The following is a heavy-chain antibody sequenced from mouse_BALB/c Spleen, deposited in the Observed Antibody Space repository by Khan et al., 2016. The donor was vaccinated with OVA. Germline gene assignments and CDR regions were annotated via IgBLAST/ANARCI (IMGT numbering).Heavy chain of an antibody. CDR3: ARVGYGYGCAY. D-gene: IGHD1-2*01. Sequence: EVELVESGGGLVEPGGSLRLSCATSGFTFSDYYMSWVRQPPGKALEWLGFIRKKASGYTTEYSASVKGRFTISRDYSQCIIYRQMSSLRAEDSATYYCARVGYGYGCAYWGQGTLVTVSA. V-gene: IGHV7-3*02. J-gene: IGHJ3*01. CDR1: GFTFSDYY. CDR2: IRKKASGYTT.